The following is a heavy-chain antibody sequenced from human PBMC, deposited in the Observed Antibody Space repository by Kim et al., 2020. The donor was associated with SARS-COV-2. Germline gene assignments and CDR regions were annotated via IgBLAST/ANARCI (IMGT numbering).Heavy chain of an antibody. CDR2: SGSH. Sequence: SGSHNSNPSLKSRVTISVDPTKNQFSLKLSSVTATDTAVYYCARGYAFDIWGQGTMVTVSS. V-gene: IGHV4-61*02. CDR3: ARGYAFDI. J-gene: IGHJ3*02.